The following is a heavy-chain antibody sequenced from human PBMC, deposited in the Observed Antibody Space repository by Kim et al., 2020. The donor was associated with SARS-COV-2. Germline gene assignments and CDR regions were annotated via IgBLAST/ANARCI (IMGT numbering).Heavy chain of an antibody. CDR2: ISSNGGST. Sequence: GGSLRLSCSASGFTFSSYAMHWVRQAPGKGLEYVSAISSNGGSTYYADSVKGRFTISRDNSKNTLYLQMSSLRAEDTAVYYCVKDSRIPDPIVVVPAAISWYFDLWGRGTLVTVSS. CDR1: GFTFSSYA. CDR3: VKDSRIPDPIVVVPAAISWYFDL. D-gene: IGHD2-2*02. V-gene: IGHV3-64D*06. J-gene: IGHJ2*01.